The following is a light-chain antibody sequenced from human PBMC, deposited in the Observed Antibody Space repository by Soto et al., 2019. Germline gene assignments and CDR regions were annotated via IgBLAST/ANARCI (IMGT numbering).Light chain of an antibody. CDR1: QSVSSY. CDR3: QQRST. V-gene: IGKV3-11*01. Sequence: EVVLTQSPATLSLSPGERATLSCRASQSVSSYLAWYQKKPGHAPRILIYDASNRATGIPARFSGSGSGTDFTLTIRSLEHEDFAVYYCQQRSTFGQGTRLEIK. CDR2: DAS. J-gene: IGKJ5*01.